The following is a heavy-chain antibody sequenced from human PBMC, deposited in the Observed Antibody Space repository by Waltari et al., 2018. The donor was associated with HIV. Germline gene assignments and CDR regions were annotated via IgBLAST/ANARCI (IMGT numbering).Heavy chain of an antibody. J-gene: IGHJ4*02. CDR2: VNHGGTT. D-gene: IGHD3-10*01. V-gene: IGHV4-34*02. Sequence: QVQLQQWGAGLLKPSETLSLTCAVYGTSFTGHYWTWIRQPPGKGLEGGGEVNHGGTTNYNQSLKSRVTISVDTSNNHFSLKLNSVTAADTAVYFCASGLSSGKSVDYWGQGTLVTVSS. CDR3: ASGLSSGKSVDY. CDR1: GTSFTGHY.